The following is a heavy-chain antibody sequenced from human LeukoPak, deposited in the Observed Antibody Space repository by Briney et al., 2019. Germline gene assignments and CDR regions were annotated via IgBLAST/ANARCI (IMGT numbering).Heavy chain of an antibody. V-gene: IGHV3-11*04. Sequence: PGGSLRLSCAASGFTFTDYYMTWIRQAPGKGLEWVSYISSSGSVIHYADSVKGRFTISRDNAKNLVYLQMKSLRAEDTAVYFCARDTTDYYYMDVWGKGATVTVS. D-gene: IGHD2/OR15-2a*01. CDR3: ARDTTDYYYMDV. J-gene: IGHJ6*03. CDR2: ISSSGSVI. CDR1: GFTFTDYY.